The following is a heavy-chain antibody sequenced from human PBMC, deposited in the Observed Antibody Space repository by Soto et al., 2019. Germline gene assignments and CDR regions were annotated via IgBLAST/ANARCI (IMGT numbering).Heavy chain of an antibody. CDR1: GFAFSSYW. Sequence: EVQLVESGGGLVQPGGSLRLSCAASGFAFSSYWMHWVRQAPGKGLVWVSRINSDGSSTSYADSVKGRFTISRDNAKNTLYLQMNSLRAEDTALYYCARLTPTFVNGNIWGQGTLVTVSS. CDR2: INSDGSST. CDR3: ARLTPTFVNGNI. D-gene: IGHD3-16*01. V-gene: IGHV3-74*01. J-gene: IGHJ4*02.